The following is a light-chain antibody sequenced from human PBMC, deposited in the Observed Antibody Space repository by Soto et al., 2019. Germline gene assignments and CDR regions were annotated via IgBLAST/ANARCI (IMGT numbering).Light chain of an antibody. CDR2: AAS. Sequence: AIRMTQSPSSFSASTGDRVTITCRASQGISSYLAWYQQKPGKAPKLLIYAASTLQSGVPSRLSRSGSGTDFTLTIRCMQSEDVATYYCQQYYSYPRTFGQGTKVEIK. J-gene: IGKJ1*01. V-gene: IGKV1-8*01. CDR3: QQYYSYPRT. CDR1: QGISSY.